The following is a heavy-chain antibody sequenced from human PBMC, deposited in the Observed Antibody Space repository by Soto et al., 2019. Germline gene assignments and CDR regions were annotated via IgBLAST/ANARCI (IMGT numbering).Heavy chain of an antibody. CDR3: ARDSRVFWFDP. CDR2: IKQDGSEK. Sequence: GGSLRLSCAASGFTFSSYWMSWVRQAPGKGLEWVANIKQDGSEKYYVDSVKGRFTISRDNAKNSPYLQMNSLRAEDTAVYYCARDSRVFWFDPWGQGTLVTVSS. D-gene: IGHD3-3*01. CDR1: GFTFSSYW. J-gene: IGHJ5*02. V-gene: IGHV3-7*01.